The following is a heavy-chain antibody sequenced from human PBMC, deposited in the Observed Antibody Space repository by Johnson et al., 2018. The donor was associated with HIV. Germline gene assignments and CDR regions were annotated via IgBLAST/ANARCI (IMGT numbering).Heavy chain of an antibody. CDR3: ARDDRPDGFDI. Sequence: VQLVESGGGVVQPGRSLRLSCAASGIIVTGNFMSWVRQAPGKGLEWVSVINAGGDTYYADSVKGRFTISRDRSKNTVSLQMNSLRVEATAVYYCARDDRPDGFDIWGQGTMVTVSS. CDR1: GIIVTGNF. D-gene: IGHD1-14*01. CDR2: INAGGDT. J-gene: IGHJ3*02. V-gene: IGHV3-66*01.